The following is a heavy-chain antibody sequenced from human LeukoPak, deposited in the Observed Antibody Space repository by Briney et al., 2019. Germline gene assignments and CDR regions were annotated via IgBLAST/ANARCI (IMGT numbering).Heavy chain of an antibody. D-gene: IGHD7-27*01. J-gene: IGHJ4*02. CDR2: IYYSGST. V-gene: IGHV4-59*01. CDR1: GGSISSYY. CDR3: ARDAPGLANWGSGFDY. Sequence: SETLSLTCTVSGGSISSYYWSWIRQPPGKGLEWIGYIYYSGSTNYNPSLKSRVTISVDTSKNQFSLKLSSVTAADTAVYYCARDAPGLANWGSGFDYRGQGTLVTVSS.